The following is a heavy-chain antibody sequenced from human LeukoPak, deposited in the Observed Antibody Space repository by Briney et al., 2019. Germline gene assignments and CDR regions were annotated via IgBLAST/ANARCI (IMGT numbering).Heavy chain of an antibody. CDR1: GLTFSTYS. D-gene: IGHD1-14*01. J-gene: IGHJ5*02. V-gene: IGHV3-48*01. CDR3: ARAAQPGFDP. CDR2: ISSDSGTI. Sequence: GGSLRLSCGASGLTFSTYSMNWVRQAPGKGLEWVSYISSDSGTIYYADSVKGRFTISRDNAKKSLYLQMNSLRAEDTAVYYCARAAQPGFDPWGQGTLVTLSS.